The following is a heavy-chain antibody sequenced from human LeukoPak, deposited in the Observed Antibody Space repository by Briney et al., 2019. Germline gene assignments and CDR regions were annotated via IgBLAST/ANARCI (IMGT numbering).Heavy chain of an antibody. CDR3: AELGITMIGGV. Sequence: GGTLRLSCAASGFTFSSHGMSWVRQAPGKGLEWVSTISGSGDYTYYADSVKGRFTISRDNAKNSLYLQMNSLRAEDTAVYYCAELGITMIGGVWGKGTTVTISS. CDR1: GFTFSSHG. CDR2: ISGSGDYT. D-gene: IGHD3-10*02. J-gene: IGHJ6*04. V-gene: IGHV3-23*01.